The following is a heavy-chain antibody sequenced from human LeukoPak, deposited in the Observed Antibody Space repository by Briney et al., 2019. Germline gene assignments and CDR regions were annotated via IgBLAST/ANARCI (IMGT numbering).Heavy chain of an antibody. D-gene: IGHD1-7*01. J-gene: IGHJ6*03. CDR1: GFTFDDYA. Sequence: PGGSLRLSCAASGFTFDDYAMHWVRQAPGKGLEWVSLISGDGGRTYYADSVRGRFTISRDNSKNSLYLQMTSLRTEDTALYYCAKDRRTYYYYYMDVWGKGTTVTVSS. CDR2: ISGDGGRT. CDR3: AKDRRTYYYYYMDV. V-gene: IGHV3-43*02.